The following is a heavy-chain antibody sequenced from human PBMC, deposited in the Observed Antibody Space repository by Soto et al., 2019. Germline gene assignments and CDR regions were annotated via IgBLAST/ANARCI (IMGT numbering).Heavy chain of an antibody. CDR1: GGSVSSGSYY. Sequence: QVQLQESGPGLVKPSETLYLTCTVSGGSVSSGSYYWSWIRQPPGKGLEWIGYIYYSGSTNYNPSLKSRVTISVDTSKNQFSLKLSSVTAADTAVYYCARVTRGVGGMDVWGQGTTVTVSS. CDR2: IYYSGST. V-gene: IGHV4-61*01. CDR3: ARVTRGVGGMDV. D-gene: IGHD3-10*01. J-gene: IGHJ6*02.